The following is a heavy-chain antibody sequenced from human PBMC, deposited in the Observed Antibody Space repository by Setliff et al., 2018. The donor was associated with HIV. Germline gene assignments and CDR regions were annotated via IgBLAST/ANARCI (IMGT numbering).Heavy chain of an antibody. CDR3: ARLAIPAATTDY. D-gene: IGHD2-2*01. J-gene: IGHJ4*02. CDR1: GDSITSGTYY. CDR2: ISTSGTT. Sequence: PSETLSLTCTVSGDSITSGTYYWSWIRQPAGMRLEWIGHISTSGTTNYNPSLKSRVTISADTSKNQFSLKLNSVTAADTAVYYCARLAIPAATTDYWGQGTLVTVSS. V-gene: IGHV4-61*09.